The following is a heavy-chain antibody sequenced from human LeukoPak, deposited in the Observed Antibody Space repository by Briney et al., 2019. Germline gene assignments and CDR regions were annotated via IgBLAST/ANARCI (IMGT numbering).Heavy chain of an antibody. V-gene: IGHV4-59*01. J-gene: IGHJ6*02. D-gene: IGHD6-13*01. Sequence: PSETLSLTCTVSGGSISSYYWSWIWQPPGKGLEWIGYIYYSGSTNYNPSLKSRVTISVDTSKNQFSLKLSSVTAADTAVYYCARAGYSSSWYGNYYYYYGMDVWGQGTTVTVSS. CDR2: IYYSGST. CDR1: GGSISSYY. CDR3: ARAGYSSSWYGNYYYYYGMDV.